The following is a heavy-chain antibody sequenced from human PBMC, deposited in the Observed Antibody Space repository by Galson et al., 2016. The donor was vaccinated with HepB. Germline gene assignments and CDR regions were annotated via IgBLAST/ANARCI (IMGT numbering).Heavy chain of an antibody. CDR2: INPNTGDT. D-gene: IGHD3-3*01. CDR1: GYSFSGYY. Sequence: SVKVSCKASGYSFSGYYIHWVRQAPGQGLEWVGRINPNTGDTNYAQQFQGRVTLTRDRSISTAFMELSRLRSDDTAVYYCTRGFDYCDYWGQGTLVTVSS. J-gene: IGHJ4*02. V-gene: IGHV1-2*06. CDR3: TRGFDYCDY.